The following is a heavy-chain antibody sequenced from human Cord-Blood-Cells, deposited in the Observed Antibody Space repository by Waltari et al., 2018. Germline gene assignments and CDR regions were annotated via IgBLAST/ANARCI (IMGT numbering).Heavy chain of an antibody. Sequence: EVQLVESGGGLVQPGGSLRLSCAASGFTFSRYWVSWVRQAPGKGLEWVANIKQDGSEKYYEDSVKGRFTIARDNAKNSLYLQMNSLRAEDTAVYYCARDEGLGDFDYWGQGTLVTVSS. J-gene: IGHJ4*02. V-gene: IGHV3-7*01. D-gene: IGHD3-16*01. CDR3: ARDEGLGDFDY. CDR1: GFTFSRYW. CDR2: IKQDGSEK.